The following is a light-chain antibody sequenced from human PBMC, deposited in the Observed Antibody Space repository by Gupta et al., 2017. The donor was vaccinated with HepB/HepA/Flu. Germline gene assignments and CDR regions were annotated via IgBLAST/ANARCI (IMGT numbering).Light chain of an antibody. CDR3: TAWDDSLSGYV. V-gene: IGLV1-47*01. CDR2: RNN. CDR1: SPNIGSNY. J-gene: IGLJ1*01. Sequence: QSVLTPPPSASGPPGQRVTISCSGSSPNIGSNYVYWYQQFPGTAPKLLIYRNNQRPSGVPERFSGSKSDTSASLAINGLRADDEADYYCTAWDDSLSGYVFGNGTNVTVL.